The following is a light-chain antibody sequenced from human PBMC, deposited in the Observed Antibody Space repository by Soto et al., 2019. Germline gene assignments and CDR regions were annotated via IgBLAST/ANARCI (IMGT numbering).Light chain of an antibody. CDR2: AAS. Sequence: DFQMTQSPSSLSASVGDRVTITCRASQGINNHLAWFQQKPGKVPKVLIYAASTLQSGVPSRFSGSGSGTDFTLTISSLQPEDGATYYCRKYNSAPPARTFGGGTKVEIK. J-gene: IGKJ4*01. CDR1: QGINNH. V-gene: IGKV1-27*01. CDR3: RKYNSAPPART.